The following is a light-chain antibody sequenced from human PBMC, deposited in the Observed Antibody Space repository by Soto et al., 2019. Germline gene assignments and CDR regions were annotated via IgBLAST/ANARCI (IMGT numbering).Light chain of an antibody. Sequence: DMEMTQSPSSLTASVGDRVTITCRASQSISNYLNWYQHKPGKVPKLLIYAASSLQSGVPTRFSGSGSGTYFTLTINSLQPEDFATYYCQQSYGPPLTFGGGTKIEIK. CDR3: QQSYGPPLT. CDR2: AAS. J-gene: IGKJ4*01. CDR1: QSISNY. V-gene: IGKV1-39*01.